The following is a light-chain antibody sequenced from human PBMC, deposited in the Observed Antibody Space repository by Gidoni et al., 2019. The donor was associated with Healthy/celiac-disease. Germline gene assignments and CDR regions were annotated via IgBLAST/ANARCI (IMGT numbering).Light chain of an antibody. CDR2: AAS. V-gene: IGKV1-12*01. Sequence: DIQMTPSPSYVSASVGDRVTITCRASQGITNWLAWYQQKPGNAPKLLIYAASSLQSGAPSRFSGSGSGTDFTLTISSLQPEDIATYYCQQANSFLGLTFGGGTKVEIK. CDR1: QGITNW. J-gene: IGKJ4*01. CDR3: QQANSFLGLT.